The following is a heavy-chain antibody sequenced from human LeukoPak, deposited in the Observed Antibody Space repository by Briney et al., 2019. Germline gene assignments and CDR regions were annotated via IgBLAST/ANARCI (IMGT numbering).Heavy chain of an antibody. Sequence: GGSLRLSCAASGFTFSNYAMNWVRQAPGKGLEWLSYISSSGSIYSADSVKGRFSISRDNAKNSAYLQMNSLRDEDTAVYYCARGGLAVFHFWGQGTLVTVSS. CDR1: GFTFSNYA. CDR2: ISSSGSI. J-gene: IGHJ4*02. CDR3: ARGGLAVFHF. V-gene: IGHV3-48*02. D-gene: IGHD6-19*01.